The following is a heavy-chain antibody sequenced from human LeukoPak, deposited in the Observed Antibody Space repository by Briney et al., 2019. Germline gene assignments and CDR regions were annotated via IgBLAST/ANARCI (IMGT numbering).Heavy chain of an antibody. J-gene: IGHJ4*02. CDR1: GGTFSSYA. CDR3: ARMRMVQYYYDSSAPYFDY. CDR2: IIPIFGTA. V-gene: IGHV1-69*05. Sequence: SVKVSCKASGGTFSSYAISWVRQAPGQGLELMGGIIPIFGTANYAQKFQGRVTITTDESTSTAYMELSSLRSEDTAVYYCARMRMVQYYYDSSAPYFDYWGQGTLVTVSS. D-gene: IGHD3-22*01.